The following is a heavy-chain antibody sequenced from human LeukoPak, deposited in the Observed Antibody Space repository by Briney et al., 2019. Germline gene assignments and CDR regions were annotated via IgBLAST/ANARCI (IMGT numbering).Heavy chain of an antibody. J-gene: IGHJ4*02. CDR1: GGSISSGGYY. D-gene: IGHD3-22*01. CDR2: IYYSGST. Sequence: SETLSLTCTVSGGSISSGGYYWSWIRQHPGKGLEWIGYIYYSGSTCYNPSLKSRVTISVDTSKNQFSLKLSSVTAADTAVYYCAREGYGSSAPVGYYFDYWGQGTLVTVSS. CDR3: AREGYGSSAPVGYYFDY. V-gene: IGHV4-31*03.